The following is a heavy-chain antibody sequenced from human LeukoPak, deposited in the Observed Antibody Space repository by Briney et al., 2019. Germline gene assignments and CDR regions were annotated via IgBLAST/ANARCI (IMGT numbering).Heavy chain of an antibody. CDR3: ARVPRGFGWAGGTTSYYFDY. D-gene: IGHD3-9*01. J-gene: IGHJ4*02. CDR1: GFTHSSYA. V-gene: IGHV3-30*01. CDR2: ISYDGSNK. Sequence: PGGSLRLSCAASGFTHSSYATQWARNAPGEGLEWVAVISYDGSNKFYADSEKGRFTVSRDNSKNTLYLQMTSLRAEDTAVYYCARVPRGFGWAGGTTSYYFDYWGQGTLVTVSS.